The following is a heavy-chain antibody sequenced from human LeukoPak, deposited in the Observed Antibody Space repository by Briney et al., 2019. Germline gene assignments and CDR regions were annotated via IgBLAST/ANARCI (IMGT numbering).Heavy chain of an antibody. CDR3: ASHSDFCHYY. D-gene: IGHD2/OR15-2a*01. CDR1: GFTFSGYS. CDR2: ISSSSSTI. Sequence: GGSLRLSCAASGFTFSGYSMNWGRQAPGKGLEWVSYISSSSSTIYYADSVKGRFTISRDNAKNSLFLQMNSLRAEDTAWFFCASHSDFCHYYWGQRTLVTVSS. V-gene: IGHV3-48*01. J-gene: IGHJ4*02.